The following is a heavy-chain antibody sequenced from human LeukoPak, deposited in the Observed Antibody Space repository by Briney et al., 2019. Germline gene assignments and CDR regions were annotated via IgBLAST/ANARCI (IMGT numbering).Heavy chain of an antibody. V-gene: IGHV4-34*01. CDR1: GGSFSGYY. CDR2: INHSGST. J-gene: IGHJ6*02. D-gene: IGHD6-13*01. CDR3: ASTFTGSSWIKENYYYYGMDV. Sequence: SETLSLTCAVYGGSFSGYYWSWIRQPPGKGLERIGEINHSGSTNYNPSLKSRVTISVDTSKNQFSLKLSSVTAADTAVYYCASTFTGSSWIKENYYYYGMDVWGQGTTVTVSS.